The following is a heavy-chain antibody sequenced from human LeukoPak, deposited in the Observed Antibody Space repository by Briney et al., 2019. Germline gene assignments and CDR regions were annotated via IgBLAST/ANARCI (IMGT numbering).Heavy chain of an antibody. V-gene: IGHV3-48*03. Sequence: GGSLRLSCAASGFTFSSYEMNWVRQASGKGLEWVSYISSSGSSIYYAGSVKGRFTISRDNAKNSLYLQMNSLRAEDTAVYYCARDGVYSGYDEYFDYWGQGTLVTVSS. CDR3: ARDGVYSGYDEYFDY. D-gene: IGHD5-12*01. CDR1: GFTFSSYE. CDR2: ISSSGSSI. J-gene: IGHJ4*02.